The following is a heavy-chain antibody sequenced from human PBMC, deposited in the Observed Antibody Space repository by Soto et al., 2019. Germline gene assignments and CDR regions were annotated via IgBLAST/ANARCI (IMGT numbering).Heavy chain of an antibody. J-gene: IGHJ6*02. Sequence: QITLKESGPTLVKPTQTLTLTCTFSGFSLSAAGMGVGWIRQPPGKALEWLALIYWDDDKRFSPSLRSRLTIAKESSKNQVVLTMTNIDPVDTATYYCVHSRCGGDCLQSYSSHYYYGMDVWGQGTTVTVSS. CDR2: IYWDDDK. CDR1: GFSLSAAGMG. V-gene: IGHV2-5*02. D-gene: IGHD2-21*02. CDR3: VHSRCGGDCLQSYSSHYYYGMDV.